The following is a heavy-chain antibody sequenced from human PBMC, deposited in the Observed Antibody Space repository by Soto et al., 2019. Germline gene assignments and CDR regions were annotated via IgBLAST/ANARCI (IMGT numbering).Heavy chain of an antibody. J-gene: IGHJ4*02. CDR2: MNPNSGNT. V-gene: IGHV1-8*01. CDR3: ARGRGRRAYCSGGSCYRYYFDY. CDR1: GYTFTSYD. D-gene: IGHD2-15*01. Sequence: ASVKVSCKASGYTFTSYDINWVRQATGQGLEWMGWMNPNSGNTGYAQKFQGKVTMTRNTSRSTAYMELGSLGSEDTAVYYCARGRGRRAYCSGGSCYRYYFDYWGQGTLVTVSS.